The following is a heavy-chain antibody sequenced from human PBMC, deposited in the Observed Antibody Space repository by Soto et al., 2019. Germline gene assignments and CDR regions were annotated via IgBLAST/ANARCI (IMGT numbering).Heavy chain of an antibody. Sequence: QLQLQESGPGLVKPSETLSLTCTVSGDSVSSSHYYWAWIRQPPGKGLEWIGVIYYSGNTYYNPSLKSRVTISGVTSNNQFSLKLRSVTAADTAVYYCARQPGPMITVAGTKWFDPWGQGTVVTASS. CDR1: GDSVSSSHYY. J-gene: IGHJ5*02. D-gene: IGHD2-15*01. V-gene: IGHV4-39*01. CDR2: IYYSGNT. CDR3: ARQPGPMITVAGTKWFDP.